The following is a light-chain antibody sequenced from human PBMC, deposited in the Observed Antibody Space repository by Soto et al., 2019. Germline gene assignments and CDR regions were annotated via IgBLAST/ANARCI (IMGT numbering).Light chain of an antibody. Sequence: IVMTQSPATLSVSRGDRATLSCRANQAISSNLAWYQQKPGQAPRLLIYGASTRATGIPDRFSGSGSGTDFTLTISRLEPEDFAVYYCQQYGSSLSITFGQGTRLEIK. V-gene: IGKV3-20*01. CDR2: GAS. CDR3: QQYGSSLSIT. CDR1: QAISSN. J-gene: IGKJ5*01.